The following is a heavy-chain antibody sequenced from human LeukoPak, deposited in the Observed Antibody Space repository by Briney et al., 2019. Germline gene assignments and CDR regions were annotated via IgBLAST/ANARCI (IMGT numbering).Heavy chain of an antibody. D-gene: IGHD3-3*01. CDR1: GFTFTSSA. CDR2: IVVGSGNT. J-gene: IGHJ3*02. V-gene: IGHV1-58*02. CDR3: AAEFWSGYYTGMGAFDI. Sequence: GTSVKVSCKASGFTFTSSAMQWVRQARGQRLEWIGWIVVGSGNTNYAQKFQGRVTITRDMSTSTAYMELSSLRSEDTAVYYCAAEFWSGYYTGMGAFDIWGQGTMVTVSS.